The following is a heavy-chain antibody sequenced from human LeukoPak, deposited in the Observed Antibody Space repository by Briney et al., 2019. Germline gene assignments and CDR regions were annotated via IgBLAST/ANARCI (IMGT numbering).Heavy chain of an antibody. D-gene: IGHD2-2*01. CDR1: GFTFSSYA. J-gene: IGHJ3*02. CDR3: ARGAIYCSSTSCPPPNDAFDI. Sequence: GGSLRLSCAASGFTFSSYAMHWVRQAPGKGLEWVAVISYDGSNKYYADSVKGRFTISRDNSKNTLYLQMNSPRAEDTAVYYCARGAIYCSSTSCPPPNDAFDIWGQGTMVTVSS. CDR2: ISYDGSNK. V-gene: IGHV3-30-3*01.